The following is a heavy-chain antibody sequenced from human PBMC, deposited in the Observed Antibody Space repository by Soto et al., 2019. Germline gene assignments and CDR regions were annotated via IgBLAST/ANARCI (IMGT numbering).Heavy chain of an antibody. CDR1: GFTFSSYG. J-gene: IGHJ6*03. Sequence: PGGSLRLSCAASGFTFSSYGMHWVRQAPGKGLEWVAVISYDGSNKYYADSVKGRFTISRDNSKNTLYLQMNSLRAEDTAVYYCAKDLNLYYYMDVWGKGTTVTVSS. CDR3: AKDLNLYYYMDV. V-gene: IGHV3-30*18. CDR2: ISYDGSNK.